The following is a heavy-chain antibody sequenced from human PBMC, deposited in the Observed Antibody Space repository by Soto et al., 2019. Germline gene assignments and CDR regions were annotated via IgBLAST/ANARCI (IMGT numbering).Heavy chain of an antibody. Sequence: EVQLVESGGGLVQPGGSLRLSCAASGFTFSSYWMHWVRQAPGKGLVWVSRINSDGSSTSYADSVKGRFTISRDNAKNTLYLQMTSLRAEDTAVYYCARAAYCSGGSCSKVYYYYGMDVWGQGTPVTVAS. CDR3: ARAAYCSGGSCSKVYYYYGMDV. J-gene: IGHJ6*02. D-gene: IGHD2-15*01. CDR2: INSDGSST. V-gene: IGHV3-74*01. CDR1: GFTFSSYW.